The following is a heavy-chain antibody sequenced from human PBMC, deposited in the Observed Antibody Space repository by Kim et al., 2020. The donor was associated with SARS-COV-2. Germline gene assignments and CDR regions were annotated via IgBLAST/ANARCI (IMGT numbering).Heavy chain of an antibody. V-gene: IGHV1-69*04. D-gene: IGHD4-17*01. CDR1: GGTFSSYA. CDR3: ARTLATVVTRGYGFDY. J-gene: IGHJ4*02. Sequence: SVKVSCKASGGTFSSYAISWVRQAPGQGLEWMGRIIPILGIANYAQKFQGRVTITADKSTSTAYMELSSLRSEDTAVYYCARTLATVVTRGYGFDYWGQGTLVTVSS. CDR2: IIPILGIA.